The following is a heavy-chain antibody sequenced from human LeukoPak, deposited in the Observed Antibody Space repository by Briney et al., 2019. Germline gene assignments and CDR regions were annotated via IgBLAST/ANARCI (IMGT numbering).Heavy chain of an antibody. CDR3: ARVYCSGGRCYSKYGMDV. Sequence: ASVKVSFKASSYTFASYGFSWVRQAPGQGLEWMGWISAYNGNTNYAQKLQGRVTMTTDTSTSTAYMELRSLRSDDTAVYYCARVYCSGGRCYSKYGMDVWGQGTTVTVSS. V-gene: IGHV1-18*01. CDR1: SYTFASYG. CDR2: ISAYNGNT. J-gene: IGHJ6*02. D-gene: IGHD2-15*01.